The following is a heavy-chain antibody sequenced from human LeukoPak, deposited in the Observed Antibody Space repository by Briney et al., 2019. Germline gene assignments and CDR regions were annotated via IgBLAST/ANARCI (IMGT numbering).Heavy chain of an antibody. D-gene: IGHD2-8*02. V-gene: IGHV4-34*01. J-gene: IGHJ4*02. Sequence: SETLSLTCAVYGGSFSGYYWSWIRQPPRKGLEWIGEINHIGCTNYKPSLKSRVTISVDTSKNQFSLNLSSVTAADTAVYYCASLLVPGNFDYWGQGTLVTVSP. CDR3: ASLLVPGNFDY. CDR1: GGSFSGYY. CDR2: INHIGCT.